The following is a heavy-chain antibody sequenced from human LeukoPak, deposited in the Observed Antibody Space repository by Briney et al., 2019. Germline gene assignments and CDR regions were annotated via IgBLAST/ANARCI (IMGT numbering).Heavy chain of an antibody. V-gene: IGHV6-1*01. CDR2: TYYRSKWYN. D-gene: IGHD6-6*01. J-gene: IGHJ4*02. CDR3: ARISSSSGLFDY. CDR1: GDSVSSNSAS. Sequence: SQTLSLTCAISGDSVSSNSASWNWIRQSPLSGLEWLGRTYYRSKWYNDYAVSVKSRITINPDTSKNQFSLQLKSVTPEDTAVYYCARISSSSGLFDYWGQGTLVTVSS.